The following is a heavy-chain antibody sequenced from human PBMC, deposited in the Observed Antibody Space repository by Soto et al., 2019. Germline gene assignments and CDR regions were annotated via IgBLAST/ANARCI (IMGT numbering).Heavy chain of an antibody. CDR2: IIPIFGTA. CDR1: GGTFSSYA. J-gene: IGHJ4*02. Sequence: QVQLVQSGAEVKKPGSSVKVSCKASGGTFSSYAISWVRQAPGQGLEWMGGIIPIFGTANYAQKFQGRVTITADKSTSTAYMELSSLRSEDTAVYYCERVVGYSSSWTEYFDYWGQGTLVTVSS. CDR3: ERVVGYSSSWTEYFDY. D-gene: IGHD6-13*01. V-gene: IGHV1-69*06.